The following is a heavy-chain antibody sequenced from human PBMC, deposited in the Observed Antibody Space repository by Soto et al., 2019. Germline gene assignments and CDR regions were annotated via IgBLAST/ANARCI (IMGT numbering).Heavy chain of an antibody. CDR3: ARVSPPPDY. J-gene: IGHJ4*02. V-gene: IGHV3-11*01. Sequence: QVQLVESGGGLVKPGGSLRLSCAASGFTFSDYYMSWIRQAPGKGLEWVSYISTSGSTINYADSVKGRFTISRDNAKNSLYRQMNSRGAEGTAVDYCARVSPPPDYWGQGTLVTVSS. CDR2: ISTSGSTI. CDR1: GFTFSDYY.